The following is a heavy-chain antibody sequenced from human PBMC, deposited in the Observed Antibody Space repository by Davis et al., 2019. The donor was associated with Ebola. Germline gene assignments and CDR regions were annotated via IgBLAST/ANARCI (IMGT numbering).Heavy chain of an antibody. Sequence: HSQTLSLTCAISGDSVSRNSGAWNWLRQSPSRGLEWLGRTYYRSKWYNDYAVPVKSRLTINPDTSKNQFSLQLNSVTPEDTALYYCARGWLRAGMDVWGEGTTVTVSS. CDR3: ARGWLRAGMDV. J-gene: IGHJ6*04. V-gene: IGHV6-1*01. CDR1: GDSVSRNSGA. CDR2: TYYRSKWYN. D-gene: IGHD5-18*01.